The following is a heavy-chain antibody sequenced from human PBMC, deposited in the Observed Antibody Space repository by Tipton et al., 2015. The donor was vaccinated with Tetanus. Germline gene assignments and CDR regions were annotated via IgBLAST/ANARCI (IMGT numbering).Heavy chain of an antibody. Sequence: SLRLSCAASGFTFNSYGMHWVRQAPGKGLEWVAGMSFDGSSESYADSVRGRFTISRDNFRNTLSLQMRGLGADDTAVYYCARDAGYRRNYFDFWGQGTLVTVSS. J-gene: IGHJ4*02. CDR2: MSFDGSSE. CDR1: GFTFNSYG. D-gene: IGHD2-2*02. CDR3: ARDAGYRRNYFDF. V-gene: IGHV3-30*06.